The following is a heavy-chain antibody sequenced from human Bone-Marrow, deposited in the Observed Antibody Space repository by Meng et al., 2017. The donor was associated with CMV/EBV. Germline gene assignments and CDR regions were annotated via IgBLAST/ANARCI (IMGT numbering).Heavy chain of an antibody. D-gene: IGHD2-15*01. J-gene: IGHJ4*02. CDR2: ISHGEDT. CDR3: ARVRCSGGSCFYFDF. Sequence: SIRRRGWCTGHREPPGGGLDWIGEISHGEDTNYSPSLKSRVTISMDKSKRHFSPRVNSVTAADTAVYYCARVRCSGGSCFYFDFWGQGTLVTVSS. V-gene: IGHV4-4*02. CDR1: SIRRRGW.